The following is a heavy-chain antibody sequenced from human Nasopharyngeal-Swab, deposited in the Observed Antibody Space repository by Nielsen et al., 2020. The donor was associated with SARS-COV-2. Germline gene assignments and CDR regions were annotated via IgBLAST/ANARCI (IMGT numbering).Heavy chain of an antibody. V-gene: IGHV3-48*03. CDR1: GFTFSSYE. Sequence: GGSLRLSCAASGFTFSSYEMNWVRQAPGKGLEWVSYISSSGSTIYYADSVKGRFTISRDNAKNSLYLQMNILRAAYTSVYYCARGGIAAAADYYYGMDVWGQGTTVTVSS. J-gene: IGHJ6*02. CDR2: ISSSGSTI. CDR3: ARGGIAAAADYYYGMDV. D-gene: IGHD6-13*01.